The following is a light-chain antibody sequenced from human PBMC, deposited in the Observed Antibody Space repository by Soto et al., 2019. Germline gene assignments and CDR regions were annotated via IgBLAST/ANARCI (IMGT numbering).Light chain of an antibody. CDR1: SSNIGAGYD. CDR3: PSYECSRSGSG. J-gene: IGLJ1*01. Sequence: VLTQPPSVSGAPGQRVTISCTGSSSNIGAGYDVHWYQQLPGTAPKLLIYGNSNRPSGAPDRFSGSKSGTSASLAITGIQAEEEADYYCPSYECSRSGSGFGTGNKVNVL. CDR2: GNS. V-gene: IGLV1-40*01.